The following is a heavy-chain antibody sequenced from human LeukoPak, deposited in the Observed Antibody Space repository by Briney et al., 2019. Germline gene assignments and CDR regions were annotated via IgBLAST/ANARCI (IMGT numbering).Heavy chain of an antibody. Sequence: KAGGSLRLSCAASGFTFSSYGMHWVRQAPGKGLEWVSSITSTSSYIYYADSVKGRFTISRDNAENSLYLQMNSLRAEDTAVYYCARDPYSGSYGDYYYYYMDVWGKGTTVTISS. D-gene: IGHD1-26*01. V-gene: IGHV3-21*01. CDR2: ITSTSSYI. CDR1: GFTFSSYG. J-gene: IGHJ6*03. CDR3: ARDPYSGSYGDYYYYYMDV.